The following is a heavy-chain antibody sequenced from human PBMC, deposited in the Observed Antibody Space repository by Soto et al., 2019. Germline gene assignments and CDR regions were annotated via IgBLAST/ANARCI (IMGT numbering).Heavy chain of an antibody. CDR3: SAGYNSGWYVFLDY. V-gene: IGHV3-48*01. Sequence: GGSLRLSCAASGFTFSSYSMNWFRQAPGKGLEWVSYISSSGGTIYYADSVKGRFTISRDNSKNTLYLQMNSLRAEDMAVYYCSAGYNSGWYVFLDYWGQGTLVTVSS. CDR2: ISSSGGTI. CDR1: GFTFSSYS. D-gene: IGHD6-19*01. J-gene: IGHJ4*01.